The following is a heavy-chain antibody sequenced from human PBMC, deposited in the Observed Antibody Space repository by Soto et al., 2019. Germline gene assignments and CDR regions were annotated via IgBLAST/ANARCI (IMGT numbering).Heavy chain of an antibody. CDR1: GGSISSYY. CDR2: IYYSGST. D-gene: IGHD5-12*01. CDR3: ARXVDIVATPSSGWYYFDY. Sequence: SETLSLTCTVSGGSISSYYWSWIRQPPGKGLEWIGYIYYSGSTNYNPSLKSRVTISVDTSKNQFSLKLSSVTAADTAVYYCARXVDIVATPSSGWYYFDYWGQGTLVTVSS. J-gene: IGHJ4*02. V-gene: IGHV4-59*01.